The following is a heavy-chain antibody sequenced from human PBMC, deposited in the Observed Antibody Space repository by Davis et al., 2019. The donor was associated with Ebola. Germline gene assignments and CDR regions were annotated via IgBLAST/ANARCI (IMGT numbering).Heavy chain of an antibody. CDR3: ARDLEERDGDSWSYYYYYMDV. J-gene: IGHJ6*03. V-gene: IGHV1-2*02. CDR2: INPNSGGT. Sequence: ASVTVSCKASGYTFTGYYMHWVRQAPGQGLEWMGWINPNSGGTNYAQKFQGRVTMTRDTSISTAYMELTRLRSDDTAVYYCARDLEERDGDSWSYYYYYMDVWGKGTTVTVSS. CDR1: GYTFTGYY. D-gene: IGHD6-13*01.